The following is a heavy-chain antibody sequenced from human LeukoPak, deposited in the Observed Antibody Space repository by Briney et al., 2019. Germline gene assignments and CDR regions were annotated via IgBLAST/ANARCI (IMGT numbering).Heavy chain of an antibody. CDR3: ARGLYCSGGSCSMGGMDV. D-gene: IGHD2-15*01. J-gene: IGHJ6*02. Sequence: GASVKVSCKASGYTFSSYAMNWVRQAPGQGLEWMGWINANTGNPTYAQGFTGRFVFSLDTSVSTAYLQISSLKAEDTAVYYCARGLYCSGGSCSMGGMDVWGQGTTVTVSS. V-gene: IGHV7-4-1*02. CDR2: INANTGNP. CDR1: GYTFSSYA.